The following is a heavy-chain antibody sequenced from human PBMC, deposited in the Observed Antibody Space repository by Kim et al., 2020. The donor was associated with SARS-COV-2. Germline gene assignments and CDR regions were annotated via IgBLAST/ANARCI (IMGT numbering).Heavy chain of an antibody. Sequence: SETLSLTCTVSGDSIITNRYYWSWIRQHPGKGLEWIGYIFYSGTTYYNPSLKSRVTISVDTSKNQFSLKLNSVTAADTAVYYCARDPPDQTAAWGQGALV. V-gene: IGHV4-31*03. CDR2: IFYSGTT. J-gene: IGHJ1*01. CDR3: ARDPPDQTAA. D-gene: IGHD6-13*01. CDR1: GDSIITNRYY.